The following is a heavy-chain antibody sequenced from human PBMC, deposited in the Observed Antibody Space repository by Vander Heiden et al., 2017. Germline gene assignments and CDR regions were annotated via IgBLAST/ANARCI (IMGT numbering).Heavy chain of an antibody. J-gene: IGHJ4*02. D-gene: IGHD6-6*01. CDR2: IKSKTDGGTT. CDR1: GFTFSNAW. Sequence: EVQLVESGGGLVKPGGSLRLSCAASGFTFSNAWMSWVRQAPGKGLEWVGRIKSKTDGGTTDYAAPVKGRFTISRDDSKNTLYLQMNSLKTEDTAVYYCTTDHEMSSSADYWGQGTLVTVSS. V-gene: IGHV3-15*01. CDR3: TTDHEMSSSADY.